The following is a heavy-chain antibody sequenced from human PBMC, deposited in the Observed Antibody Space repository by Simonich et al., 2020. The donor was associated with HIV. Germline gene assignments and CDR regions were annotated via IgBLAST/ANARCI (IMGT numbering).Heavy chain of an antibody. J-gene: IGHJ6*02. D-gene: IGHD1-26*01. V-gene: IGHV3-23*04. CDR1: GFPFSSYA. CDR2: ISGSGGRT. Sequence: EVQLVESGGGLVQPGGSLRLSCAASGFPFSSYAMSWVRQAPGKGLEWVSAISGSGGRTYYADSVKGRFTISRDNSKNTRYLQMNSLRAEDTAVYYCAKGYSGSYYYYGMDVWGQGTTVTVSS. CDR3: AKGYSGSYYYYGMDV.